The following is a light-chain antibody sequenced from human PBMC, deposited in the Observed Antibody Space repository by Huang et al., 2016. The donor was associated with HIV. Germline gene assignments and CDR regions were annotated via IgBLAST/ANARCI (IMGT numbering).Light chain of an antibody. CDR1: QNIKNE. J-gene: IGKJ2*01. Sequence: EIVLTQSPATLSLSPGERVALSCRASQNIKNELSWYQKRPGQAPRLLISNASNRATGLPARFSGSGSGTDFTLTISSLEPEDFVVYFCQQRTNWPPGYTFGQGTKL. CDR3: QQRTNWPPGYT. V-gene: IGKV3-11*01. CDR2: NAS.